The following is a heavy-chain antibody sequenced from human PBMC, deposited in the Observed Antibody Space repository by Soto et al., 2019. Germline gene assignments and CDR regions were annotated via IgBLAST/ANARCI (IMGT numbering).Heavy chain of an antibody. CDR1: GFTFSRSA. V-gene: IGHV3-33*07. J-gene: IGHJ4*02. Sequence: GGSVRLSCATSGFTFSRSAIYWVRQATGKGLEWVAVKWFFASGGHEYYADSVKGRFAISRDDSKQTAYLEMKSLRAEDTVVYYGGSVLFSRAPNYLDLWGQGTLVTVSS. D-gene: IGHD1-26*01. CDR2: KWFFASGGHE. CDR3: GSVLFSRAPNYLDL.